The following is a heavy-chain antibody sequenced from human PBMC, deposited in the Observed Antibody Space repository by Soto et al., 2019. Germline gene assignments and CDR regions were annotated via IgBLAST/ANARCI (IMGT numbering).Heavy chain of an antibody. J-gene: IGHJ3*01. CDR3: VRDYCGLEGFEV. CDR1: GVTFTNYA. Sequence: QLLESGGDLVQPGGSLRLSCVVSGVTFTNYAMAWVRQTPEKGLEWVSGITNNGGGTYYADSVKGRFYNSRDNFKNMALLQMNSLGVEDTATYYCVRDYCGLEGFEVWVRGTMVTVSS. D-gene: IGHD4-17*01. V-gene: IGHV3-23*01. CDR2: ITNNGGGT.